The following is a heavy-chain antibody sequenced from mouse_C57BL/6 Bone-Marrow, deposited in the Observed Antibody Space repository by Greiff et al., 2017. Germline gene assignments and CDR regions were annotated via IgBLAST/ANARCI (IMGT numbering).Heavy chain of an antibody. Sequence: VQLKESGAELVRPGASVKLSCTASGFNIKDDYMHWVKQRPEPGLEWIGGIDPENGDTEYASKFQAKATITTDTSSNTAYLQLSSLTSEDTAVYYCTTWDGGFAYWGQGTLVTVSA. V-gene: IGHV14-4*01. J-gene: IGHJ3*01. CDR2: IDPENGDT. CDR1: GFNIKDDY. D-gene: IGHD2-3*01. CDR3: TTWDGGFAY.